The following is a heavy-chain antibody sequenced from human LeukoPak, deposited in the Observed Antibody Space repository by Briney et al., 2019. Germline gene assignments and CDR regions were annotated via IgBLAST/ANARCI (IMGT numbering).Heavy chain of an antibody. V-gene: IGHV3-23*01. Sequence: GGSLRLSCAASGFTFSSYAMSWVRQAPGKGLEWVSAISGSGGSTYYADSVKGQFTISRDNSKNTLYLQMNSLRAEDTAVYHCAKDLGSIWEGVPDVAAAGDIRPGGETSFDYWGQGTLVTVSS. CDR2: ISGSGGST. CDR3: AKDLGSIWEGVPDVAAAGDIRPGGETSFDY. D-gene: IGHD6-13*01. CDR1: GFTFSSYA. J-gene: IGHJ4*02.